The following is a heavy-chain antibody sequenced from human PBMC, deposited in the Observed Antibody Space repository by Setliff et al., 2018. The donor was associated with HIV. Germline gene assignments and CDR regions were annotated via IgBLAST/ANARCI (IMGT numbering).Heavy chain of an antibody. CDR1: GNSFHSYA. V-gene: IGHV1-46*02. CDR3: ARVWPRGLISFYGY. CDR2: TIPLFGST. D-gene: IGHD2-2*01. J-gene: IGHJ4*02. Sequence: ASVKVSCKASGNSFHSYAFSWVRQAPGQGLEWMGGTIPLFGSTTYAQKFQGRVTMTRDTSTSTVYMELSSLRSEDTAAYYCARVWPRGLISFYGYWGQGTLVTVSS.